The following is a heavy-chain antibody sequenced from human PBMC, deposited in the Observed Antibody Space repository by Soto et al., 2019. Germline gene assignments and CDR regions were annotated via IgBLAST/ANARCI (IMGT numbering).Heavy chain of an antibody. Sequence: WASVKVSCKASGYTFTGYYMHWVRQAPGQGLEWMGWINPNSGGTNYAQKFQGRVTMTRDTSISTAYMELSRLRSDDTAVYYCARARIAAAVMDVWGQGTTVTVSS. CDR2: INPNSGGT. J-gene: IGHJ6*02. CDR3: ARARIAAAVMDV. CDR1: GYTFTGYY. D-gene: IGHD6-13*01. V-gene: IGHV1-2*02.